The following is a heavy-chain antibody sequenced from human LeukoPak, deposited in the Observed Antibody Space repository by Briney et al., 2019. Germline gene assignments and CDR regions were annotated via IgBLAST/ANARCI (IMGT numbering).Heavy chain of an antibody. V-gene: IGHV1-2*02. Sequence: ASVKVSCKASGYTFTGYYMHWVRQAPGQGLEWMGWINPNSGGTNYAQKFQGRVTMTRDTSISTAYMELSRLRSDDTAVYYCARGGDFWSGYPDAFDIWGQGTMVTVSS. D-gene: IGHD3-3*01. CDR3: ARGGDFWSGYPDAFDI. CDR1: GYTFTGYY. CDR2: INPNSGGT. J-gene: IGHJ3*02.